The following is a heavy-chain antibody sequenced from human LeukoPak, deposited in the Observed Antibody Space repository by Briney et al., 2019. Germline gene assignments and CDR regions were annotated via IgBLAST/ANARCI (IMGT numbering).Heavy chain of an antibody. V-gene: IGHV1-8*03. CDR3: ARARWEPGIAGIMYYFDY. CDR1: GYAFTSYD. J-gene: IGHJ4*02. Sequence: ASVKVSCKASGYAFTSYDINWVRQATGQGLEWMGWMNPNSGNTGYAQKFQGRVTITRNTSISTAYMELSSLRSEDTAVYYCARARWEPGIAGIMYYFDYWGQGTLVTVSS. D-gene: IGHD6-13*01. CDR2: MNPNSGNT.